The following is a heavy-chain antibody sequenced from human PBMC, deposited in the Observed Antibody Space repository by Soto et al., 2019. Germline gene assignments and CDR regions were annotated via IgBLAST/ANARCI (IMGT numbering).Heavy chain of an antibody. CDR1: GFTFTSSA. CDR3: AGGTFFGFWSGYPKDVQH. CDR2: IAVGRGNT. J-gene: IGHJ4*02. D-gene: IGHD3-3*01. V-gene: IGHV1-58*01. Sequence: QMQLVQSGPDVKKPGTSVTVYCKASGFTFTSSAVQWVRQARVQRLEWIGWIAVGRGNTNYEQKFQERVTLTRDMSQIRGYVELPSLRSADPAVYCCAGGTFFGFWSGYPKDVQHWGQGTLVTVSS.